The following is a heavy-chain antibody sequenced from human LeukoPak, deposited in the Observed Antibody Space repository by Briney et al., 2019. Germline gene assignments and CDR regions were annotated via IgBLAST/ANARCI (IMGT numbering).Heavy chain of an antibody. Sequence: GGSLRLSCAASGFTFSSYAMNWVRQAPGKGLEWVSVISGSGGSTYYADSVTGRFTISRDNAKNSLYLQMSNLRAEDTAVYFCARGGGLDVWGQGATVTVSS. CDR2: ISGSGGST. CDR1: GFTFSSYA. J-gene: IGHJ6*02. D-gene: IGHD3-16*01. CDR3: ARGGGLDV. V-gene: IGHV3-23*01.